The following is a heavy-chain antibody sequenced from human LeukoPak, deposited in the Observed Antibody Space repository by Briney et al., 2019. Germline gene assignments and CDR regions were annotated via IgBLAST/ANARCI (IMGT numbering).Heavy chain of an antibody. CDR1: GFTFSSCS. D-gene: IGHD3-3*01. CDR2: ISWDGGYT. V-gene: IGHV3-43D*03. CDR3: ARGVKLWSYYFDY. Sequence: GGSLRLSCAASGFTFSSCSMNWVRQAPGKGLEWVSFISWDGGYTYYADSVKGRFTISRDNSKNSLYLQMNSLRAEDTALYYCARGVKLWSYYFDYWGQGTLVTVSS. J-gene: IGHJ4*02.